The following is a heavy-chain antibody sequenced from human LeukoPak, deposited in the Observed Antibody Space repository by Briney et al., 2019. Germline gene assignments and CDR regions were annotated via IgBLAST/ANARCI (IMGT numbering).Heavy chain of an antibody. V-gene: IGHV1-46*01. D-gene: IGHD3-16*01. Sequence: ASVKVSCKASGYRLTSYYMHWVRQAPGQGLERMGIINPTGDTTNFAQKFQGRVTMTSDTSTSTVYMELSSLRSEDTAVYYCARVVSGQQLGYWGQGTLVTVSS. J-gene: IGHJ4*02. CDR2: INPTGDTT. CDR3: ARVVSGQQLGY. CDR1: GYRLTSYY.